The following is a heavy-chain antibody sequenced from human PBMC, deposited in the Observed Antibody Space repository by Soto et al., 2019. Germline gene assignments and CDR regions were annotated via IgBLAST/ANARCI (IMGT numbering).Heavy chain of an antibody. D-gene: IGHD3-9*01. Sequence: GGSLRLSCAASGFTFSNYAMSWVRQAPGKGLEWVSGISGSGGSTNYADSVKGRFTISRDNSKNTVFLQMNSLRAEDTAVYYCAKAQYYDVLTGYCYYFDYWGQGTLVTVSS. J-gene: IGHJ4*02. CDR3: AKAQYYDVLTGYCYYFDY. V-gene: IGHV3-23*01. CDR2: ISGSGGST. CDR1: GFTFSNYA.